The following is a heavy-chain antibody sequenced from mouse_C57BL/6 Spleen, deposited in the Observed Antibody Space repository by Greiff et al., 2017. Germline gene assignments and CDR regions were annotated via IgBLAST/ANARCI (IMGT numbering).Heavy chain of an antibody. D-gene: IGHD1-1*01. CDR3: ANYYGRIYDYFDD. J-gene: IGHJ2*01. Sequence: VKLQESGAELAKPGASVKLSCKASGYTFTSYWMHWVKQRPGQGLEWIGYIHPSSGYTKYNQKFKDKATLTADKSSSTAYMQLSSLTYEDSAVYYCANYYGRIYDYFDDWGPGTTVTVSS. CDR2: IHPSSGYT. V-gene: IGHV1-7*01. CDR1: GYTFTSYW.